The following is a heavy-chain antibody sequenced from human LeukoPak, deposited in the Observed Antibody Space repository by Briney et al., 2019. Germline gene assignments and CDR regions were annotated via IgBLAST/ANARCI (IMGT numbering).Heavy chain of an antibody. D-gene: IGHD5-12*01. CDR3: ALGPRDIVATSHFDY. V-gene: IGHV1-69*06. J-gene: IGHJ4*02. Sequence: RASVTVSCMASGGTFSSYAISWVRQAPAQGLEWMGGIIPMFGTANYAQRFQGRVTIPADKSTSTAYMELSSVRSEDTGVYYCALGPRDIVATSHFDYWGEGTLVSVSS. CDR1: GGTFSSYA. CDR2: IIPMFGTA.